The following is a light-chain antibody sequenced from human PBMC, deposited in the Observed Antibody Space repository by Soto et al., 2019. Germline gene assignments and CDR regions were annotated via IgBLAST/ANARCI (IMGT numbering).Light chain of an antibody. CDR2: QAS. J-gene: IGKJ4*01. CDR1: QGISSY. V-gene: IGKV1-5*03. CDR3: EDYSSSSGLT. Sequence: IQLTQSPSSLSASVGDRVTITCRASQGISSYLAWYQQKPGKAPKILIFQASSLKSGVPSRFSGSGSATEYTLTISSLQPDDFATYYCEDYSSSSGLTFGGGTKVEIK.